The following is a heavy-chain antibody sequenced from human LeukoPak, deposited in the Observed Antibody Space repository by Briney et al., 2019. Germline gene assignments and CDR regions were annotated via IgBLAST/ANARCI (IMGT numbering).Heavy chain of an antibody. CDR2: ISYDGSNK. J-gene: IGHJ6*02. D-gene: IGHD6-13*01. CDR1: GFTFSSYA. CDR3: ARDNVAAAGTVSQDGMDV. Sequence: GGSLRLSCAASGFTFSSYAMHWVRQAPGKGLEWVAVISYDGSNKYYADSVKGRFTISRDNSKNTLYLQMNSLRAEDTAVYYCARDNVAAAGTVSQDGMDVWGQGTTVTVSS. V-gene: IGHV3-30-3*01.